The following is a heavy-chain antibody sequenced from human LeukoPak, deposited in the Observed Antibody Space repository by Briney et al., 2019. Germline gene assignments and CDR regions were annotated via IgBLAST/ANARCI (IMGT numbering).Heavy chain of an antibody. V-gene: IGHV3-7*01. CDR3: ASGDIVVVPAAILFDY. D-gene: IGHD2-2*01. CDR2: IKQDGSEK. CDR1: GFTFSSYW. J-gene: IGHJ4*02. Sequence: GGSLRLSCAASGFTFSSYWMSWVRQAPGKGLEWVANIKQDGSEKYYVDSVKGRFTISRDNAKNSLYLQMNSLRAEDTAVYYCASGDIVVVPAAILFDYWGQGTLVTVSS.